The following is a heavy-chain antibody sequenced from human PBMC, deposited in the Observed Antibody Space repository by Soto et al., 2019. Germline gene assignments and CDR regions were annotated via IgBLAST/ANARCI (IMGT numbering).Heavy chain of an antibody. Sequence: TVWSLRLSCAASGFTFSDHYMSWIRQAPGKGLEWISYINPSGTNTDYAESVKGRFTISRDNAENSLYLQMNSLRAEDTALYYCASGHHSRHVWGHGATVTVS. V-gene: IGHV3-11*06. D-gene: IGHD4-4*01. J-gene: IGHJ6*02. CDR2: INPSGTNT. CDR1: GFTFSDHY. CDR3: ASGHHSRHV.